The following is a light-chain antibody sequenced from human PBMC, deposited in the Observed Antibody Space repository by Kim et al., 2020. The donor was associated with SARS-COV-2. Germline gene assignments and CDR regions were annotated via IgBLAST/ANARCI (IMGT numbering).Light chain of an antibody. CDR2: GKN. J-gene: IGLJ2*01. V-gene: IGLV3-19*01. Sequence: ALGQTVRITCQGDRLRSYCASWYQQKAGQAPVVVIYGKNNRLSGIPDRFSGSTSGNTASLTITGAQAEDEAVYYCNSRDSSTNHLVFGGGTKVTVL. CDR3: NSRDSSTNHLV. CDR1: RLRSYC.